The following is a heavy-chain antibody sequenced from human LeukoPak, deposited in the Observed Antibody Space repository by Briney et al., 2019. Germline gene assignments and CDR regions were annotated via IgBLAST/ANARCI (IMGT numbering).Heavy chain of an antibody. V-gene: IGHV3-64*01. CDR2: ISSNGGST. D-gene: IGHD3-9*01. J-gene: IGHJ4*02. CDR3: AKDYDILTGYYSAPGAFDY. CDR1: GFTFSSYA. Sequence: GGSLRLSCAASGFTFSSYAMHWVRQAPGKGPEYVSAISSNGGSTYYANSVKGRFTISRDNSKNTLYLQMNSLGAEDTAVYYCAKDYDILTGYYSAPGAFDYWGQGTLVTVSS.